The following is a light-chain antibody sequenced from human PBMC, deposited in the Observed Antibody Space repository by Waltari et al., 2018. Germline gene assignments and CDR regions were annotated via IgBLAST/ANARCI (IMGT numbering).Light chain of an antibody. J-gene: IGKJ1*01. CDR1: QTLSAGY. CDR2: DAS. Sequence: EIVLTQSPDTLSLSPGERATLSCRATQTLSAGYLAWYQQKPGQAPRLLIYDASRRATDITDRFSGRGSGTDFTLTISRLEPEDFAVYYCQQYETSPMWTFGQGTKVEIK. CDR3: QQYETSPMWT. V-gene: IGKV3-20*01.